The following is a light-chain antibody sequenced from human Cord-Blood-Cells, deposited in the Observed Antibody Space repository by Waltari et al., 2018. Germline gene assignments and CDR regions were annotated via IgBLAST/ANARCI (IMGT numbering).Light chain of an antibody. CDR1: QSISSW. Sequence: DIQMTQSPSTLFASVGDSVTITCRASQSISSWLAWYQQKPGKAPKLRIYDASSLESGVPSRFSGSGSGTEFTLTISSLQPDDFATYYCQQYNSYLYTFGQGTKLEIK. J-gene: IGKJ2*01. CDR2: DAS. CDR3: QQYNSYLYT. V-gene: IGKV1-5*01.